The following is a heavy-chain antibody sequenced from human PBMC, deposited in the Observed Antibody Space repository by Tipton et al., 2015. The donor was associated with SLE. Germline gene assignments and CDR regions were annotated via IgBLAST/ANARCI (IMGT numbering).Heavy chain of an antibody. CDR3: ARGRGTDYYYYYMDV. CDR2: IYYSGTP. Sequence: TLSLTCIVSGGSLISDTSYWGWIRQPPGKGLEWIGSIYYSGTPYYNPSLESRVTTSIDTSKNQFSLKLSSVTAADTAVYYCARGRGTDYYYYYMDVWGKGTTVTVSS. V-gene: IGHV4-39*07. J-gene: IGHJ6*03. CDR1: GGSLISDTSY. D-gene: IGHD2-8*02.